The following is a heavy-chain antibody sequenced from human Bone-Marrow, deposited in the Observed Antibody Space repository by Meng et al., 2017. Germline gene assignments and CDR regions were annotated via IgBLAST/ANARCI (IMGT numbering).Heavy chain of an antibody. V-gene: IGHV4-31*03. CDR1: GGAISRCCYY. D-gene: IGHD1-26*01. Sequence: QGRLQESGPGLVKPSQALSPTCTVSGGAISRCCYYWSWIRQHPGKGLEWIGYIYYSGSTYYNPSLKSRITISVDTSKNHFSLKLSSVTAADTAVYYCASLYGVVGASWFDPWGQGTLVTVSS. CDR2: IYYSGST. CDR3: ASLYGVVGASWFDP. J-gene: IGHJ5*02.